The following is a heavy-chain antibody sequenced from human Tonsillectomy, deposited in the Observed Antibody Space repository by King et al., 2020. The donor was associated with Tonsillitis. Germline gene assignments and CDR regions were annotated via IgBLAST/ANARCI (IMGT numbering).Heavy chain of an antibody. V-gene: IGHV3-30*01. CDR1: GFTFSNYA. CDR2: ISYDGSHK. D-gene: IGHD1-26*01. CDR3: ARDRGEGWELLLNAFDI. J-gene: IGHJ3*02. Sequence: VQLVESGGGVVQPGRSLRLSCAASGFTFSNYAMHWVRQAPGKGLEWVAVISYDGSHKYYADSVKGRFTISRDNSKNTLYLQMNSLRAEDTAVYYCARDRGEGWELLLNAFDIWGQGTMVTVSS.